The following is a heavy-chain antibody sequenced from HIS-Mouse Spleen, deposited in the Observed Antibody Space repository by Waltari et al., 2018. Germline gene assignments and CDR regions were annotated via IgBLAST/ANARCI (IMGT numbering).Heavy chain of an antibody. CDR3: ARAIAVAATDY. V-gene: IGHV3-7*01. CDR2: IKQDGSEK. Sequence: EVQLVESGGGLVQPGGSLRLSCAASGFTFSSYWMSWVRQARGKGLEWVANIKQDGSEKYYVDSVKGRFTISRDNAKNSLYLQMNSLRAEDTAVYYCARAIAVAATDYWGQGTLVTVSS. D-gene: IGHD6-19*01. CDR1: GFTFSSYW. J-gene: IGHJ4*02.